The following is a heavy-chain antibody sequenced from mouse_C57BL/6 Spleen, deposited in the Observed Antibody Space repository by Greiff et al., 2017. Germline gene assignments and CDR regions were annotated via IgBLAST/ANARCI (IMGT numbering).Heavy chain of an antibody. J-gene: IGHJ4*01. CDR1: GYTFTDYY. Sequence: EVKLQQSGPVLVKPGASVKMSCKASGYTFTDYYMNWVKQSHGKSLEWIGVINPYNGGTSYNQKFKGKATLTVDKSSSTAYMELNSLTSEDSAVYYCARWGLRRGVYAMDYWGQGTSVTVSS. V-gene: IGHV1-19*01. CDR2: INPYNGGT. D-gene: IGHD2-4*01. CDR3: ARWGLRRGVYAMDY.